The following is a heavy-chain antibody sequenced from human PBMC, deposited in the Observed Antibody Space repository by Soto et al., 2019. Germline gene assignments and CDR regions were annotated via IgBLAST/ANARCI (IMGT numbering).Heavy chain of an antibody. CDR2: MNPGSGDT. D-gene: IGHD5-18*01. V-gene: IGHV1-8*01. Sequence: SVKVSCNASGYTLTNNDVSWGRQATGQGLEWMGWMNPGSGDTGYAQKFQGRVTMTRDISIATAYMELTSLTSEDTAIYYCARMESFGSLNWFDPWGQGTLVTVSS. J-gene: IGHJ5*02. CDR3: ARMESFGSLNWFDP. CDR1: GYTLTNND.